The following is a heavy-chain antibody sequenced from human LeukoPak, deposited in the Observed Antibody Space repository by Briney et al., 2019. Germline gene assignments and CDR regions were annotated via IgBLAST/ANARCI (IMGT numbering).Heavy chain of an antibody. CDR1: GASFSTYD. CDR3: ASFYYDSSGSTKPYFDY. V-gene: IGHV4-34*01. Sequence: SETLSLTCAVSGASFSTYDWSWIRQPPGKGLEWIAEINPSGSTNYNPSLKSRVTISVDTSKNQFSLKLSSVTAADTAVYYCASFYYDSSGSTKPYFDYWGQGTLVTVSS. CDR2: INPSGST. J-gene: IGHJ4*02. D-gene: IGHD3-22*01.